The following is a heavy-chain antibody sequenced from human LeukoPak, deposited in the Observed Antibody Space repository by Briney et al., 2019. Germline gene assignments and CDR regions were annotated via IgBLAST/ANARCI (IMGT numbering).Heavy chain of an antibody. V-gene: IGHV3-33*01. CDR1: GFTFSSYG. CDR2: IWYDGSNK. D-gene: IGHD6-19*01. J-gene: IGHJ4*02. CDR3: ARDALMGGSGWLDQRAPFDY. Sequence: GGSLRLSCAASGFTFSSYGMHWVRQAPGKGLEWVAVIWYDGSNKYYADSVKGRFAISRDNSKNTLYLQMNSLRAEDTAVYYCARDALMGGSGWLDQRAPFDYWGQGTLVTVSS.